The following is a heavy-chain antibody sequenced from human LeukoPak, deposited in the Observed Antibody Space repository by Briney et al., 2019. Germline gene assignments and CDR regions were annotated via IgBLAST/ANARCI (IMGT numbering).Heavy chain of an antibody. CDR3: ASRYGDYFEYFQH. J-gene: IGHJ1*01. Sequence: STYYADSVKGRFTISRDISKNTLYLQMNSLRAEDTAVYYCASRYGDYFEYFQHWGQGTLVTVSS. CDR2: ST. V-gene: IGHV3-23*01. D-gene: IGHD4-17*01.